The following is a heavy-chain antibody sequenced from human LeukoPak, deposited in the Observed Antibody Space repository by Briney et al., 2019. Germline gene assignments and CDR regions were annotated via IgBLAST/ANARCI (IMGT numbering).Heavy chain of an antibody. D-gene: IGHD5-18*01. J-gene: IGHJ4*02. CDR1: GFTFSSYS. CDR3: AREYTAMAYDY. V-gene: IGHV3-7*01. Sequence: GGSLRLSCAASGFTFSSYSMNWVRQAPGKGLEWVANIKQDGSEKYYVDSVKGRFTISRDNARNSLFLQMNNLRVDDSAVYYCAREYTAMAYDYWGQGNLVTVSS. CDR2: IKQDGSEK.